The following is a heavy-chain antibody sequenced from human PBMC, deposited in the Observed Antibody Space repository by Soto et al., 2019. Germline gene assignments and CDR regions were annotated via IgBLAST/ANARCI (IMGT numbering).Heavy chain of an antibody. CDR3: ATGTAREVLLFY. CDR2: IYFSGST. CDR1: GASINSGGYY. Sequence: PSETLSLTCTVSGASINSGGYYWSWIRQLPGKGLEWIGYIYFSGSTYYNPSHESRVTISLDTTQNQFSLRLRSVTAADTAVYYGATGTAREVLLFYWGPGTLVTVSS. J-gene: IGHJ4*01. V-gene: IGHV4-31*03. D-gene: IGHD1-1*01.